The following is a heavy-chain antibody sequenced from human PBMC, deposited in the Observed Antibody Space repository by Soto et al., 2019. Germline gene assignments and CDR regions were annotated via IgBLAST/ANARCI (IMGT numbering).Heavy chain of an antibody. J-gene: IGHJ4*02. CDR3: GRVPGGVYRGSDY. CDR2: IYYTGTT. D-gene: IGHD2-8*02. CDR1: GGSVSSGSYY. V-gene: IGHV4-61*01. Sequence: PSETLSLTCAVSGGSVSSGSYYWTWIRQPPGRGLEWIGYIYYTGTTDSNPSLKSRVTISLDTSKNQFSLNLNSVTAADTAVYYCGRVPGGVYRGSDYWGQGTLVTVSS.